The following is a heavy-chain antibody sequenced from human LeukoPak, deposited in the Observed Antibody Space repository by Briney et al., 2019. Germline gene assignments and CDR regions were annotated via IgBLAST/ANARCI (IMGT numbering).Heavy chain of an antibody. V-gene: IGHV3-23*01. Sequence: GGSLRLSCAASGFTLSSYAMSWVRQAPGKGLEWVSAISGSGGSTYYADSVKGRFTISRDNSKNTLYLQMNSLRAEDTAVYYCARAYCSGGSCYFLGYYYYGMDVWGQGTTVTVSS. CDR2: ISGSGGST. CDR3: ARAYCSGGSCYFLGYYYYGMDV. D-gene: IGHD2-15*01. CDR1: GFTLSSYA. J-gene: IGHJ6*02.